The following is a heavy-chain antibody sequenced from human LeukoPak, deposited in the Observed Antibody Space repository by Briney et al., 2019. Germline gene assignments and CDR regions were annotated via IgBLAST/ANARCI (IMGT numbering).Heavy chain of an antibody. V-gene: IGHV1-18*01. CDR2: ISAYKGNT. D-gene: IGHD3-10*01. CDR1: GYTVTSYG. Sequence: ASVTVSCKASGYTVTSYGISWVRQAHGQGLEWMGWISAYKGNTNYAQKLQAILTMTTDTSTSTAYMELSSLRSDDTAVYYCAIDGVEYCSGSYFDYWGQGTLVTVSS. CDR3: AIDGVEYCSGSYFDY. J-gene: IGHJ4*02.